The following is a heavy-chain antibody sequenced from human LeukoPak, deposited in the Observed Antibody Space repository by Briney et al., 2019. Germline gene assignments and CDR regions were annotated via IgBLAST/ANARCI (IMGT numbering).Heavy chain of an antibody. CDR1: GFTVSNNY. D-gene: IGHD1-26*01. CDR2: IYSNGRT. CDR3: ARDVGP. J-gene: IGHJ5*02. V-gene: IGHV3-53*01. Sequence: GGSLRLSCAAPGFTVSNNYMRWVRQAPGKGLEWVSLIYSNGRTDYTDSVKGRFSISIDNSKNTMYLQMNSPRAEDTAMYYCARDVGPWGQGTLVTVSS.